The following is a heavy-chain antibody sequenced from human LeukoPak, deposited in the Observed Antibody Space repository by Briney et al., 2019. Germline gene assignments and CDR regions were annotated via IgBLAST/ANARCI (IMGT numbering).Heavy chain of an antibody. CDR3: SKRGVVIRVILVGFHKEAYYFDS. J-gene: IGHJ4*02. Sequence: GGSLRLSCAVSGITLSNYGMSWVRQAPGKGLEWVAGISGSGGSTNYADSVKGRFTISRDNPKNTLYLQMNILRAEDTAVYFCSKRGVVIRVILVGFHKEAYYFDSWGQGALVTVSS. D-gene: IGHD3-22*01. CDR2: ISGSGGST. CDR1: GITLSNYG. V-gene: IGHV3-23*01.